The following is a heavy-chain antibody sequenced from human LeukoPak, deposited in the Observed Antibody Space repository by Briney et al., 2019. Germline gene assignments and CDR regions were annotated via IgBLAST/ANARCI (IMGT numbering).Heavy chain of an antibody. CDR2: ISSNGGST. CDR3: ARAYGDYPRWFDP. D-gene: IGHD4-17*01. V-gene: IGHV3-64*01. Sequence: GGSLRLSCAASGFTFSSYAMHWVRQAPGNGLKYVSAISSNGGSTYYANSVKGRFTISRDNSKNTLYLQMGSLRAEDMAVYYCARAYGDYPRWFDPWGQGTLVTVSS. CDR1: GFTFSSYA. J-gene: IGHJ5*02.